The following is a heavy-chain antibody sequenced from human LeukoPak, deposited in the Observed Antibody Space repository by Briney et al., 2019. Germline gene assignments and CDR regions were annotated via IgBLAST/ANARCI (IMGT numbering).Heavy chain of an antibody. CDR2: IYYSGST. CDR1: GGSISSCY. D-gene: IGHD4-17*01. Sequence: SKTLSLTCTVSGGSISSCYLSWIRQPPGKGLEWIGYIYYSGSTNYNPSLKSRVTISVDTSKNQFSLKLSSVTAADTAVYYCARDPPTADNACDIWCQGTMVTVSS. CDR3: ARDPPTADNACDI. V-gene: IGHV4-59*01. J-gene: IGHJ3*02.